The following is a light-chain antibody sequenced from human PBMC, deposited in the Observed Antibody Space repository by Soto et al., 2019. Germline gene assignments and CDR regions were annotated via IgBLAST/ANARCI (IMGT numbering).Light chain of an antibody. Sequence: AIRMTQSPSSFSASTGDRVTITCRVSQGISSSLAWFQQKPGKAPKLLIFAASTMQSGVPSRFSGSGSGTDFTLTISCLQSEDFATYYCQQYYTYPYTFGQGTKLEIK. J-gene: IGKJ2*01. CDR2: AAS. CDR1: QGISSS. V-gene: IGKV1-8*01. CDR3: QQYYTYPYT.